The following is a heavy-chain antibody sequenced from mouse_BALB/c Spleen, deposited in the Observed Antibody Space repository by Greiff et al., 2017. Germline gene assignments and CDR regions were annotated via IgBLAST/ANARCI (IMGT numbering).Heavy chain of an antibody. CDR1: GFTFSSFG. D-gene: IGHD1-1*01. V-gene: IGHV5-17*02. CDR3: ARSNLLPRGYFDY. CDR2: ISSGSSTI. J-gene: IGHJ2*01. Sequence: EVQLVESGGGLVQPGGSRKLSCAASGFTFSSFGMHWVRQAPEKGLEWVAYISSGSSTIYYADTVKGRFTISRDNPKNTLFLQMTSLRSEDTAMYYCARSNLLPRGYFDYWGQGTTLTVSS.